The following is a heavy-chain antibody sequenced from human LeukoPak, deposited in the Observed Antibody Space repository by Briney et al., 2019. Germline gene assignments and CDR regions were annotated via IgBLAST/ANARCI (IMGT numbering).Heavy chain of an antibody. CDR3: VGLNYGDPRGADY. V-gene: IGHV3-48*02. CDR1: GFTFSIYS. CDR2: ISGSSRTI. Sequence: GGSLRLSCAASGFTFSIYSMNWVRQAPGKGLEWVSYISGSSRTIYYADSVKGRLTISRDNSKNALYPQMNSLRDEDTAVYYCVGLNYGDPRGADYWGQGTLVTVSS. D-gene: IGHD4-17*01. J-gene: IGHJ4*02.